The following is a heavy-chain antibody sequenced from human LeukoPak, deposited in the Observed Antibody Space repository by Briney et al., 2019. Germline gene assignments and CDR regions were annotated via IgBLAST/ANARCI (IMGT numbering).Heavy chain of an antibody. J-gene: IGHJ4*02. Sequence: GRSLRLSCAASGXTFSSYGMHWVRQAPGKGLEWVAVISYDGSNKYYADSVKGRFTISRDNSKNTLYLQMNSLRAEDTAVYYCAKASYSSSWYVVDYWGQGTLVTVSS. V-gene: IGHV3-30*18. CDR2: ISYDGSNK. D-gene: IGHD6-13*01. CDR1: GXTFSSYG. CDR3: AKASYSSSWYVVDY.